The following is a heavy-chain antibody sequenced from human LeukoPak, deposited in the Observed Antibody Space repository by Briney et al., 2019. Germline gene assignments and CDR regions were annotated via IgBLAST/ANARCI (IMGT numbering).Heavy chain of an antibody. CDR3: AKGRDDYNHADC. J-gene: IGHJ4*02. V-gene: IGHV4-59*01. CDR1: GGSISGYY. D-gene: IGHD5-24*01. CDR2: IHYSGIT. Sequence: SETLSLTCIVSGGSISGYYWTWIRQPPGKGLEWIGYIHYSGITKYNPSLKSRVTISVDTSKNQFSLKLSSVTAADTAVYYCAKGRDDYNHADCWGQGTLVTVSS.